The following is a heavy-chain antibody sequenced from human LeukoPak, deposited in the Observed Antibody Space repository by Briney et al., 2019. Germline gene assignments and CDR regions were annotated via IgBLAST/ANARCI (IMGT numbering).Heavy chain of an antibody. D-gene: IGHD3-22*01. V-gene: IGHV4-34*01. J-gene: IGHJ6*02. Sequence: SETLSLTCAVYGGSFSGYYWSWIRQPPGKGLEWIGEIDHSGSTNYNPSLKSRVTISVDTSKNQFSLKLSPVTAADTAVYYCARVRITMIVVLAYGMDVWGQGTTVTVSS. CDR3: ARVRITMIVVLAYGMDV. CDR2: IDHSGST. CDR1: GGSFSGYY.